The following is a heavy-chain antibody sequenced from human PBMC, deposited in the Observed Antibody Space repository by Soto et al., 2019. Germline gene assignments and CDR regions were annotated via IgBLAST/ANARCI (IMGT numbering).Heavy chain of an antibody. CDR3: ARGGMATITSRRRGYYFDY. V-gene: IGHV4-31*03. Sequence: LSLTCTVSGGGISSAGDYWKWIRQHPGKGLEWIGYIYYSGSTYYNPSLKSRVTISVDTSKNQFSLKLSSVTAADTAVYYCARGGMATITSRRRGYYFDYWGQGTLVTVSS. CDR1: GGGISSAGDY. CDR2: IYYSGST. J-gene: IGHJ4*02. D-gene: IGHD5-12*01.